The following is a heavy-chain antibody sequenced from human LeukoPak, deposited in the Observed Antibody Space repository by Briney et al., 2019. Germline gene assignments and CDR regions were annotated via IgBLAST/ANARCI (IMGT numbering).Heavy chain of an antibody. V-gene: IGHV1-69*05. CDR1: GGTFSSYA. J-gene: IGHJ5*02. CDR2: IIPIFGTA. Sequence: ASVKVSCKASGGTFSSYAISWVRQAPGQGLEWMGGIIPIFGTANYAQKFQGRVTNTTDESTSTAYMELSSLRSEDTAVYYCARTIVVVPAARRFNWFDPWGQGTLVTVSS. CDR3: ARTIVVVPAARRFNWFDP. D-gene: IGHD2-2*01.